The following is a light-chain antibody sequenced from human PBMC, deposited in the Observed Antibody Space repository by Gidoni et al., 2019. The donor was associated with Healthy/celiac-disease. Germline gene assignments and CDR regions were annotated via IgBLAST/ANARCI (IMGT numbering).Light chain of an antibody. Sequence: DIQMTQSPSSLSASVGDRVTITCRASQSISSYLNWYQQKPVKAPKLLIYAASSLQSVVPSRFRGSGSGTDFTLTISKLQPEDFATYYCQQGYSTPYTFGQGTKLEIK. CDR2: AAS. CDR3: QQGYSTPYT. J-gene: IGKJ2*01. V-gene: IGKV1-39*01. CDR1: QSISSY.